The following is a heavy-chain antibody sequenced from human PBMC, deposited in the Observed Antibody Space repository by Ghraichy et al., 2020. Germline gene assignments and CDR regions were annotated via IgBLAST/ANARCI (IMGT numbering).Heavy chain of an antibody. Sequence: GESLNISCAASGFTFSNAWMSWVRQAPGKGLEWVGHIKSKTDGGTTDYAAPVKGRFTISRDDSKNTLYLQMNSLKTEDTAVYYCTTVPDSSGYYFVFDYWGQGTLVTVSS. CDR1: GFTFSNAW. CDR3: TTVPDSSGYYFVFDY. D-gene: IGHD3-22*01. V-gene: IGHV3-15*01. J-gene: IGHJ4*02. CDR2: IKSKTDGGTT.